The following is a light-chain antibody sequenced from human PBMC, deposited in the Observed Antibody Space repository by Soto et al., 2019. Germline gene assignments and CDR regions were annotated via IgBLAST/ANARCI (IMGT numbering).Light chain of an antibody. CDR1: NIGSKS. Sequence: SYELTQPPSVSVAPGQTARITCGGNNIGSKSVHWYQQKPGQAPVLVVYDDSDRPSGVSNRFSGSKSGNTASLTISGLQAEDEADYYCSSYTSSSTRVFGGGTKLTVL. J-gene: IGLJ3*02. CDR3: SSYTSSSTRV. V-gene: IGLV3-21*02. CDR2: DDS.